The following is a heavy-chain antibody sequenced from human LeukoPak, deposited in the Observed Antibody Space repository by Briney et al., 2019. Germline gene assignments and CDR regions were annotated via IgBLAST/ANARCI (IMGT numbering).Heavy chain of an antibody. J-gene: IGHJ4*02. CDR2: ISSGGSTL. V-gene: IGHV3-11*04. Sequence: PAGSLRLSCPASGFTCSDFYMSWIRQAPGKGRKWVSSISSGGSTLYYADSVRDPFTISRDKAKNSLYRQMNSLRAEDTAVYYCAREGALGSSIDYWGQGTLVTVSS. D-gene: IGHD6-6*01. CDR1: GFTCSDFY. CDR3: AREGALGSSIDY.